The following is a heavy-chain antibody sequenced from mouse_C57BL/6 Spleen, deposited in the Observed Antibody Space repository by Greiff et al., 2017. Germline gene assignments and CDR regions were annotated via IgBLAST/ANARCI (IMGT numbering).Heavy chain of an antibody. V-gene: IGHV1-82*01. CDR3: ARRGQLGRDY. Sequence: VQLQESGPELVKPGASVKISCKASGYAFSSSWMNWVKQRPGKGLEWIGRIYPGDGDTNYNGKFKGKATLTADKSSSTAYMQLSSLTSEDSAVYFCARRGQLGRDYWGQGTTLTVSS. J-gene: IGHJ2*01. CDR1: GYAFSSSW. D-gene: IGHD4-1*02. CDR2: IYPGDGDT.